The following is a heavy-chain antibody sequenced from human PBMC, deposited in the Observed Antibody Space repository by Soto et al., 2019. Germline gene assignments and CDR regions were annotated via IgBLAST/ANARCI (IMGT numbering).Heavy chain of an antibody. D-gene: IGHD2-2*01. V-gene: IGHV4-59*01. CDR2: IHYSGST. CDR1: GGSISSYY. Sequence: QVQLQESGPGLVKPSEPLSLTCTVSGGSISSYYWSWIRQSPGKGLEWIGYIHYSGSTKSNPSLKSRVTTSIDTSRNQVSLKLSSVTAAVSAVYFCARARYQLLHPYYYGMDVWGQGTTVTVSS. CDR3: ARARYQLLHPYYYGMDV. J-gene: IGHJ6*02.